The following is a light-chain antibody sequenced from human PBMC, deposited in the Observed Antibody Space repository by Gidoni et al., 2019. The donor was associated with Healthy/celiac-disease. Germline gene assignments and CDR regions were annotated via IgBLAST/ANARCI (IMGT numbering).Light chain of an antibody. J-gene: IGKJ5*01. CDR3: QQSYSTPHT. Sequence: DIQMTQSPSSLSASVGDRVTITCRASQSISSYLNWYQQKPGKAPKLLIYAESNLQSGVPSRFSGSGSGTDFTLTISSLQPGDFATYYCQQSYSTPHTFGQGTRLEIK. V-gene: IGKV1-39*01. CDR2: AES. CDR1: QSISSY.